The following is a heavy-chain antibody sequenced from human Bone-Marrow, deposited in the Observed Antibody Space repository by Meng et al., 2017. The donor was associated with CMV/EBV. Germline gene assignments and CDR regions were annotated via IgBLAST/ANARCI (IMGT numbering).Heavy chain of an antibody. CDR1: LNFGSFS. CDR3: ARADSSGYYNTEYLQH. CDR2: IDTSGGHI. D-gene: IGHD3-22*01. J-gene: IGHJ1*01. V-gene: IGHV3-21*01. Sequence: LNFGSFSINWIRRAPGKGLEWIASIDTSGGHIYYADSVKGRFTVSRDNSKNTLYLQMNSLGAEDAAVYYCARADSSGYYNTEYLQHWGQGTLVTVSS.